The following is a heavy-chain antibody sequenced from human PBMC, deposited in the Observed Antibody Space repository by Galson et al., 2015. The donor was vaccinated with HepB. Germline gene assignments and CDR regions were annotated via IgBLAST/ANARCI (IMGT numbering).Heavy chain of an antibody. CDR1: GDSVSSTTAA. CDR2: TYYRSRWYT. CDR3: VRESNWIFSN. V-gene: IGHV6-1*01. J-gene: IGHJ4*02. Sequence: CAISGDSVSSTTAAWNWIRQSPSRGLEWLGRTYYRSRWYTDYAVFVKSRITINPDTSKNQFSLQLNSVTPEDTAVYFCVRESNWIFSNWGQGTLVTVSS. D-gene: IGHD1-20*01.